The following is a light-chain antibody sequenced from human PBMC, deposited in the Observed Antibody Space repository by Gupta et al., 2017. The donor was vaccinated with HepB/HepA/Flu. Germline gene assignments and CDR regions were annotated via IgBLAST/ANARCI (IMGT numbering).Light chain of an antibody. V-gene: IGKV1-5*03. CDR2: KAS. Sequence: IQMTQSPSTLSASVGDRVSITCRASQDISTWVAWYQQKPGKAPKLLNYKASSLESGVPSRFSGSGSGTECTLTISSLQPDDFATDYCQQDNRDSRTCGQGTKVEIK. CDR1: QDISTW. CDR3: QQDNRDSRT. J-gene: IGKJ1*01.